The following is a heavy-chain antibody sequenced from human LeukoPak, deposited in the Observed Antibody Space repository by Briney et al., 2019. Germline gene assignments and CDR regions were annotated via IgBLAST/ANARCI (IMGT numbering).Heavy chain of an antibody. CDR3: ARGYSGYDFNGYYYYMDV. V-gene: IGHV4-59*12. Sequence: SETLSLTCSVSGGSIRSFYWSWIRQPPQKGLEWIGYIYYSGSTNYNPSLKSRVTMSVDTSKNQFSLKLSSVTAADTAVYYCARGYSGYDFNGYYYYMDVWGKGTTVTISS. CDR1: GGSIRSFY. J-gene: IGHJ6*03. D-gene: IGHD5-12*01. CDR2: IYYSGST.